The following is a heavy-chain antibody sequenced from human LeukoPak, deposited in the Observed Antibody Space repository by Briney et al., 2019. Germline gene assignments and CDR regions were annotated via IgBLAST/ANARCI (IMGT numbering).Heavy chain of an antibody. J-gene: IGHJ4*02. CDR1: GFTFSSYS. CDR3: ARGRGWVDH. V-gene: IGHV3-7*01. Sequence: GGSLRLSCAASGFTFSSYSMNWVRQAPGKGLEWVANIHQDGTVKNYVDSVKGRFTISRDNARNSVYLQLNSLRAEDTALYYCARGRGWVDHWGQGTLVTVSS. CDR2: IHQDGTVK. D-gene: IGHD3-16*01.